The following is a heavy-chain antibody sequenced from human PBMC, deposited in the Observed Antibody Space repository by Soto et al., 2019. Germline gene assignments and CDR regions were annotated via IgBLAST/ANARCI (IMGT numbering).Heavy chain of an antibody. V-gene: IGHV3-30-3*01. CDR3: ARESEYSSSSPYYYGMDV. D-gene: IGHD6-6*01. CDR1: GFTFISYA. CDR2: ISYDGSNK. J-gene: IGHJ6*02. Sequence: PGGSLRLSCAASGFTFISYAMHWVRQAPGKGLEWVAVISYDGSNKYYADSVKGRFTISRDNSKSTLYLQMNSLRAEDTAVYYCARESEYSSSSPYYYGMDVWGQGTTVTVSS.